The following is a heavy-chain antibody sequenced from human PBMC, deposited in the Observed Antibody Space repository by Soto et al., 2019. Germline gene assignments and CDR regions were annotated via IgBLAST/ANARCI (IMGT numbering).Heavy chain of an antibody. J-gene: IGHJ3*02. CDR3: AKDLWQQLDAFDI. CDR1: GFTFSSYA. D-gene: IGHD6-13*01. Sequence: EVQLLESGGGLVQPGGSLRLSCAASGFTFSSYARSWVRQAPGKGLEWVSAISGSGGSTYYADSVKGRFTISRDNSKNTLYLQMNSLRAEDTAVYYCAKDLWQQLDAFDIWGQGTMVTVSS. V-gene: IGHV3-23*01. CDR2: ISGSGGST.